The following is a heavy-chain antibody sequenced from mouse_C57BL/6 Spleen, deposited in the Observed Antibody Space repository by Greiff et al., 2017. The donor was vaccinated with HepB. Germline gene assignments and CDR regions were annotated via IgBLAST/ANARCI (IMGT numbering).Heavy chain of an antibody. J-gene: IGHJ3*01. D-gene: IGHD2-2*01. Sequence: VQRVESGAELVKPGASVKISCKASGYAFSSYWMNWVKQRPGKGLEWIGQIYPGDGDTNYNGKFKGKATLTADKSSSTAYMQLSSLTSEDSAVYFCAKIYYGYGDGAYWGQGTLVTVSA. V-gene: IGHV1-80*01. CDR2: IYPGDGDT. CDR3: AKIYYGYGDGAY. CDR1: GYAFSSYW.